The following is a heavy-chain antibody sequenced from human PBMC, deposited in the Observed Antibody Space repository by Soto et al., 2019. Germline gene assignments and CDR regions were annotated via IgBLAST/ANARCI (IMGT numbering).Heavy chain of an antibody. V-gene: IGHV4-59*01. J-gene: IGHJ4*02. CDR1: GESISSFY. CDR3: ARVGYCSSTPCWPIGYFEY. CDR2: IFSSGST. Sequence: PSETLSLTCTVSGESISSFYWTWIRQPPGKGLEWVGYIFSSGSTNYNPSLKSRVTISVDTSENQFSLKLTSVTAADTAVYYCARVGYCSSTPCWPIGYFEYWGQGTLVTVSS. D-gene: IGHD2-2*01.